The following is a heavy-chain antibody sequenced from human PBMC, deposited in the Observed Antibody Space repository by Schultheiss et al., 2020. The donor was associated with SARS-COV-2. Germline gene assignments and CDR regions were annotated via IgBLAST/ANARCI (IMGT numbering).Heavy chain of an antibody. CDR1: GYTFTGYY. J-gene: IGHJ3*02. D-gene: IGHD3-16*01. V-gene: IGHV1-2*04. CDR3: AIPWGVWGFDI. CDR2: INPNSGGT. Sequence: ASVKVSCKASGYTFTGYYMHWVRQAPGQGLEWMGWINPNSGGTNYAQKFQGWVTMTRDTSTSTAYMELSSLRSEDTAVYYCAIPWGVWGFDIWGQGTMVTVSS.